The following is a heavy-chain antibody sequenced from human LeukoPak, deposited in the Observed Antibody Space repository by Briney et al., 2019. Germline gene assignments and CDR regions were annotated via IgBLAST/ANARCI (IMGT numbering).Heavy chain of an antibody. CDR2: ITHSGST. J-gene: IGHJ2*01. CDR3: VGVSVYDLVYFDL. CDR1: GGSFSGYN. D-gene: IGHD5/OR15-5a*01. V-gene: IGHV4-34*01. Sequence: SQTLSLTCAVYGGSFSGYNWRWIREPPGKGLEWIGEITHSGSTNYNPSLKSRVTISLDTSKNQFSLKLSSVTAADTAVYYCVGVSVYDLVYFDLWGRGTLVTVS.